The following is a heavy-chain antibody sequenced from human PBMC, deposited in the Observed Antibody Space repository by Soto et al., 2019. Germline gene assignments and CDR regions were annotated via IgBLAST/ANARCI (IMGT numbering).Heavy chain of an antibody. CDR2: ISAYNGNT. Sequence: ASVKVSCKASGYTFTSYGISWVRQAPGQGLEWMGWISAYNGNTNYAQKLQGRVTMTTDTSTSTAYMELRSLRSDDTAVYYCARDPPRGFNLLDYYYYMDVWGKGTTVTVSS. J-gene: IGHJ6*03. D-gene: IGHD1-26*01. CDR1: GYTFTSYG. CDR3: ARDPPRGFNLLDYYYYMDV. V-gene: IGHV1-18*01.